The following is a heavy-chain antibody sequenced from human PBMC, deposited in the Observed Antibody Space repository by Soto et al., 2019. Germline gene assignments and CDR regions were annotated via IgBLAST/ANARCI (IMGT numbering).Heavy chain of an antibody. D-gene: IGHD2-2*01. J-gene: IGHJ6*02. CDR3: ARFSSVVVPAAMLAYYGMDV. CDR2: IDPSDSYT. Sequence: XESLKISFKCSGYSFTSYWISWVRRIPGKGLEWMGRIDPSDSYTNYSPSFQGHVTISADKSISTAYLQWSSLKASDTAMYYCARFSSVVVPAAMLAYYGMDVWGQGTTVIVSS. V-gene: IGHV5-10-1*01. CDR1: GYSFTSYW.